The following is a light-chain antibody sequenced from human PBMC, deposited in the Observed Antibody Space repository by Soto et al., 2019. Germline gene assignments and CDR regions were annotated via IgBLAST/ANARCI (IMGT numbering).Light chain of an antibody. CDR3: LQDYDYPLT. Sequence: AIQMTQSPSSLSASVGDRITVTCRASQGIGNDLGWYQQKPGKAPKLLIYAASTLQSGVPSRFSGSGSGTDFTLTISSLLPEDFATYYCLQDYDYPLTFGGGTKAEIK. CDR1: QGIGND. V-gene: IGKV1-6*01. CDR2: AAS. J-gene: IGKJ4*01.